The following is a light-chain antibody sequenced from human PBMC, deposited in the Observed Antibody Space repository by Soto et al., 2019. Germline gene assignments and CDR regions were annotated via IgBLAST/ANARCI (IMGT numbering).Light chain of an antibody. CDR1: QNIRNW. Sequence: GDSVTITCRASQNIRNWLAWYQQKPGKAPNLLIYDASSLKSGVPSRFSGSGSGTEFTLTISSLQPDDVATYYCQQYNSYSYTFGQGTKVDIK. J-gene: IGKJ2*01. CDR3: QQYNSYSYT. CDR2: DAS. V-gene: IGKV1-5*01.